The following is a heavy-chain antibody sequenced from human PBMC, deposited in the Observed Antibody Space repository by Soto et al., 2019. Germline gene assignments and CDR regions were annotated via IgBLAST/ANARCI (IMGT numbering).Heavy chain of an antibody. J-gene: IGHJ4*02. CDR3: ARDLPPPDY. CDR2: ISAYNGNT. V-gene: IGHV1-18*01. Sequence: QVQLVQSGAEVKKPGASVKVSCKASGYTFTSYGIIWVRQAPGQGLEWMGWISAYNGNTNYAQKVQGRVTMTTVTATRTAYMVLRGLTSDDTAVYYCARDLPPPDYWGQGTLVTVSS. CDR1: GYTFTSYG.